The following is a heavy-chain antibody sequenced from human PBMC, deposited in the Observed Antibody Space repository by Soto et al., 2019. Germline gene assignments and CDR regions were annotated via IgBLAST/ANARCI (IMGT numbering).Heavy chain of an antibody. CDR1: GFTFSSYG. J-gene: IGHJ4*02. Sequence: PVASLRLSYAASGFTFSSYGMHCVRQAPGKGLEWVAVISYDGSNKYYADSVKGRFTISRDNSKNTLYLQMNSLRAEDTAVYYCAKGEATAKEAPGYWGQGTLVTVSS. D-gene: IGHD5-12*01. CDR3: AKGEATAKEAPGY. CDR2: ISYDGSNK. V-gene: IGHV3-30*18.